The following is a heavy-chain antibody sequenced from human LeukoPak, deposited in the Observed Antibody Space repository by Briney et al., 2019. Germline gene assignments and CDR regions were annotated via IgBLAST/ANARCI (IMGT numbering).Heavy chain of an antibody. CDR3: AKQVVTATFDY. Sequence: GGSLRLSCAASGFPFTSYVMSWVRQAPGKGVEWVSSISVSGSFTYYADSVKGRFTISRDNSNNTLYLQMNSLRAEDTAVYFCAKQVVTATFDYWGQGTLVTVSS. CDR2: ISVSGSFT. J-gene: IGHJ4*02. D-gene: IGHD2-21*02. V-gene: IGHV3-23*01. CDR1: GFPFTSYV.